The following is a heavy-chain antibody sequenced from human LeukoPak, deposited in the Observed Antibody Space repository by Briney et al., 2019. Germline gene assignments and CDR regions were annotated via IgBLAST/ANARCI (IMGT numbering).Heavy chain of an antibody. Sequence: TSETLSLTCTVPGGSISSYYWSWIRQPPGKGLEWIGYIYYSGSTNYNPSLKSRATISVDTSNTGFSLKLSSVTAADTAVYYCARDSGTTGEVKFDPWGQGTLVTVSS. CDR1: GGSISSYY. CDR2: IYYSGST. V-gene: IGHV4-59*01. J-gene: IGHJ5*02. CDR3: ARDSGTTGEVKFDP. D-gene: IGHD3-10*01.